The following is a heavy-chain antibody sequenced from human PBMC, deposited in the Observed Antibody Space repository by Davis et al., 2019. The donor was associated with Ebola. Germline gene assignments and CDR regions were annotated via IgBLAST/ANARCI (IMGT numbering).Heavy chain of an antibody. J-gene: IGHJ5*02. Sequence: GESLKISCAASGFTFSSYSMNWVRQAPGKGLEWVSYISSSSSTIYYADSVKGRFTISRDNAKNSLYLQMNSLRDENTAVYYCARGYNWFDPWGQGTLVTVSS. CDR3: ARGYNWFDP. V-gene: IGHV3-48*02. CDR2: ISSSSSTI. CDR1: GFTFSSYS.